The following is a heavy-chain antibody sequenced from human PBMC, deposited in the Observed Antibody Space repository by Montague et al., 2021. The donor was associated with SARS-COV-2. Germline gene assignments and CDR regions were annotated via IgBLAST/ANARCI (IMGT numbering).Heavy chain of an antibody. CDR3: ASLLLWFGDVYGMDV. CDR2: INWNGGST. J-gene: IGHJ6*02. V-gene: IGHV3-20*04. D-gene: IGHD3-10*01. CDR1: GFTFGDYG. Sequence: SLRLSCAASGFTFGDYGMSWVRQAPGKGLEWVSGINWNGGSTGYADFVKGRFTISRDNAKNSLYLQMNSLRAEDTALYYCASLLLWFGDVYGMDVWGQGTTVTVSS.